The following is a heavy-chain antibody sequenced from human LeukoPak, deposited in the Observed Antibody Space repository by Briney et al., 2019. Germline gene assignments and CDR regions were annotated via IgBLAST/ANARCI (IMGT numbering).Heavy chain of an antibody. Sequence: GGSLRLSCAASGFTFDDYAMHWVRQAPGKGLEWVSLISWDGDSTYYADSVKGRFTISRDNSKNSLYLQMNSLRAEDTALYYCAKDIRGRGVGAFDYWGQGTLVTVSS. J-gene: IGHJ4*02. CDR3: AKDIRGRGVGAFDY. CDR2: ISWDGDST. V-gene: IGHV3-43D*03. CDR1: GFTFDDYA. D-gene: IGHD1-26*01.